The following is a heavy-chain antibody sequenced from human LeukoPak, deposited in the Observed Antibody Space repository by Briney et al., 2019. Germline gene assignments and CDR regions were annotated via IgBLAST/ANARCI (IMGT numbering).Heavy chain of an antibody. CDR2: INPSGGST. Sequence: GASVKVSCKASGYTFSRYYMHWVRQAPAQGLEWMGIINPSGGSTSYAQKFQGRVTMTRDTSTRIVYMELSSLRSEDTAVYYCARWGASGLALIYYYGMDVWGQGTTVTVSS. D-gene: IGHD3/OR15-3a*01. CDR1: GYTFSRYY. J-gene: IGHJ6*02. V-gene: IGHV1-46*01. CDR3: ARWGASGLALIYYYGMDV.